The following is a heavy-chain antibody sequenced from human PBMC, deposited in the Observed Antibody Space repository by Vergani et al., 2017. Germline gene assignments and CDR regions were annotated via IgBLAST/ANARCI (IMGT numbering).Heavy chain of an antibody. D-gene: IGHD3-10*01. Sequence: QVQLVQSGAEVKKPGASVKVPCKASGYTFTGYYMHWVRQAPGQGLEWMGWNNPNSGGTNYAQKFQGRVTMTRDTSISTAYMELSRLRSDDTAVYYCARGRPRRASDSESFYRGGRSDRWVQGTLVTVSS. CDR3: ARGRPRRASDSESFYRGGRSDR. CDR2: NNPNSGGT. CDR1: GYTFTGYY. J-gene: IGHJ5*02. V-gene: IGHV1-2*02.